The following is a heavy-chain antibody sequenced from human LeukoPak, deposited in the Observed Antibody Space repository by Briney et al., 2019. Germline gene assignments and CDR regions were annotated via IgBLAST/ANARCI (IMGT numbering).Heavy chain of an antibody. V-gene: IGHV3-30-3*01. J-gene: IGHJ4*02. CDR3: ARDRIAAAGKTPQPLDY. CDR1: GFTFSSYA. Sequence: HPGGSLRLSCAASGFTFSSYAMHWVRQAPGKGLEWVAVISYDGSNKYYADSVKGRFTISRDNSKNTLYLQMNSLRAEDTAVYYCARDRIAAAGKTPQPLDYWGQGTLVTVSS. D-gene: IGHD6-13*01. CDR2: ISYDGSNK.